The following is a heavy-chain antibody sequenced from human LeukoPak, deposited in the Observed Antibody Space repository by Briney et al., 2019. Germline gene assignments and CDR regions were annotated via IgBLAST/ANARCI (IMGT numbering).Heavy chain of an antibody. CDR1: GYSFSNYG. CDR2: IGVYNGNT. Sequence: ASVKASCKTSGYSFSNYGITWVRQAPGQGLEWMGWIGVYNGNTKYAQNLQDRVTMTTDTPTNTAYMELRSLRSDDTAVYYCARDLFVEDSGNYFFSWGQGTLVTVSS. D-gene: IGHD3-10*01. V-gene: IGHV1-18*01. J-gene: IGHJ5*02. CDR3: ARDLFVEDSGNYFFS.